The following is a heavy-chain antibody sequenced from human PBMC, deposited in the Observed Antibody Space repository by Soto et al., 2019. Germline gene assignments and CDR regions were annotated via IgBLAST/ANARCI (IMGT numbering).Heavy chain of an antibody. V-gene: IGHV1-69*01. CDR3: AXDRDYYGSGNYYNRIDF. D-gene: IGHD3-10*01. CDR1: GGIFNTYA. J-gene: IGHJ4*02. Sequence: QVQLVQSGPEVKEPGSSVKLTCKVSGGIFNTYAISWLRQAPGQGLEWMGGIIPIFGTPNYAQRFQGRVTXXXXXXXXXXXXXXXXXXXXXXXXXXXAXDRDYYGSGNYYNRIDFWGQGTLVSVXS. CDR2: IIPIFGTP.